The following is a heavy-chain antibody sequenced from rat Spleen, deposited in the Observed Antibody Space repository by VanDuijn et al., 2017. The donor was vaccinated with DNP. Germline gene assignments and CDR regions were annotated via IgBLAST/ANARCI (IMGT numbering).Heavy chain of an antibody. CDR1: GFTFNNYD. CDR2: ISTRGDNT. CDR3: TTGHATGVTYY. D-gene: IGHD1-1*01. Sequence: EVQLVESGGGLVQPGRSMKLSCAASGFTFNNYDMAWVRQAPKKGLEWVATISTRGDNTYYRDSVKGRFTISRDNVKSTLFLQMDSLRSEDTATYYCTTGHATGVTYYWGRGVMVTVSS. J-gene: IGHJ2*01. V-gene: IGHV5-25*01.